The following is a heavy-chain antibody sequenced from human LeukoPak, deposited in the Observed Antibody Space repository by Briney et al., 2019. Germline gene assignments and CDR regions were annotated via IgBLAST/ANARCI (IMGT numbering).Heavy chain of an antibody. CDR1: GGTFSSYT. CDR2: INPSGGST. Sequence: ASVKVSCKASGGTFSSYTISWVRQAPGQGLEWMGIINPSGGSTSYAQKFQGRVTMTRDTSTSTVYMELSSLRSEDTAVYYCARDPLGGELSYFDYWGQGTLVTVSS. CDR3: ARDPLGGELSYFDY. J-gene: IGHJ4*02. D-gene: IGHD3-16*02. V-gene: IGHV1-46*03.